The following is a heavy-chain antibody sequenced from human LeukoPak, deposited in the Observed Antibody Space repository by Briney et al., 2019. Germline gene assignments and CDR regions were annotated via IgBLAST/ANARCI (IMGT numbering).Heavy chain of an antibody. Sequence: GGSLSLSRAASGLTFSRYAMSWLRHAPGRGVEWGSHIRGSGGGTKSEHSVRVGYTISTDNSKTTLYLHMNSLRAENTAVYYCAKDLIVGATWSPGDYWGQGTLVTVSS. V-gene: IGHV3-23*01. J-gene: IGHJ4*02. CDR3: AKDLIVGATWSPGDY. CDR2: IRGSGGGT. D-gene: IGHD1-26*01. CDR1: GLTFSRYA.